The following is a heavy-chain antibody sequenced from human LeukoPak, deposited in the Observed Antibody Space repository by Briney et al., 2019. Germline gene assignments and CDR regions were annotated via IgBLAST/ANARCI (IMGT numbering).Heavy chain of an antibody. D-gene: IGHD3-16*01. CDR2: ISGSGGST. Sequence: GGSLRLSCAASGFTFSSYEMSWVRQAPGKGLEWVSAISGSGGSTYYADSVKGRFTISRDNSKNTLYLQMNSLRAEDTAVYYCAKGGRGTYYSDSWGQGTLVTVSS. CDR1: GFTFSSYE. J-gene: IGHJ4*02. V-gene: IGHV3-23*01. CDR3: AKGGRGTYYSDS.